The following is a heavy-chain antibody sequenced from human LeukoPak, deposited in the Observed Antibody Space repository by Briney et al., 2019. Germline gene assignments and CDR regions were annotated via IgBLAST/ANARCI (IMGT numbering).Heavy chain of an antibody. J-gene: IGHJ5*02. CDR3: ARGSGYSGYDPLNWFDP. D-gene: IGHD5-12*01. CDR1: GGSISSGGYY. CDR2: IYYSGST. V-gene: IGHV4-31*03. Sequence: SETLSLTCTVSGGSISSGGYYWRWIRQHPGKGLEWIGYIYYSGSTYYNPSLKSRVTISVDTSKNQFSLKLSSVTAADTAVDYCARGSGYSGYDPLNWFDPWGQGTLVTVSS.